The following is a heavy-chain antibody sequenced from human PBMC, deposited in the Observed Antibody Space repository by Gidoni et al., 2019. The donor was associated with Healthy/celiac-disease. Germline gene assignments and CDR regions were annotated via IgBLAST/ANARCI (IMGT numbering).Heavy chain of an antibody. J-gene: IGHJ4*02. V-gene: IGHV3-15*01. CDR1: RFTCSNSW. CDR2: IKSKTAGGTT. Sequence: EVQLVASGGGLVKPGGSLRLSWAASRFTCSNSWLPWVRQAPGQGLEWVGHIKSKTAGGTTDYAAPVKGRFTISRDDSKNIVYLQMNSLKTEDTAVYYCTTNGSYYDSSGYYFRDYWGQGTLVTVSS. CDR3: TTNGSYYDSSGYYFRDY. D-gene: IGHD3-22*01.